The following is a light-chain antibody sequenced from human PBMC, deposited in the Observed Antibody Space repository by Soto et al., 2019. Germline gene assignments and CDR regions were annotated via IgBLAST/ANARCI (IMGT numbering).Light chain of an antibody. CDR2: DIF. V-gene: IGKV3D-15*01. J-gene: IGKJ4*01. Sequence: EIVLTQSPGTLSLSPWERATLSCRASQSVGSDLAWDQQKPGQAPRLVIYDIFTRAPGVPTRISGSGSGTEFTLTISSLQSEDFVVYFCQQYNSWPLTFGGGTKVDIK. CDR1: QSVGSD. CDR3: QQYNSWPLT.